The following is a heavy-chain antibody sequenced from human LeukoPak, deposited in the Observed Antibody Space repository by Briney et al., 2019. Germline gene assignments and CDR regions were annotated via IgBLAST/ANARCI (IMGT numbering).Heavy chain of an antibody. CDR2: ISYDGSNK. CDR3: ARGVGDFDWLTN. J-gene: IGHJ4*02. D-gene: IGHD3-9*01. Sequence: PGGSLRLSCAASGFTFSSYEMNWVRQAPGKGLEWVAVISYDGSNKYYADSVKGRFTISRDNSKNTLYVQMNSLRAEDTAVYYCARGVGDFDWLTNWGQGTLVTVSS. V-gene: IGHV3-30-3*01. CDR1: GFTFSSYE.